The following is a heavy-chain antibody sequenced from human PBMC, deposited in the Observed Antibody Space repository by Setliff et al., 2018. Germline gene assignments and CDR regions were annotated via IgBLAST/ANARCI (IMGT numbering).Heavy chain of an antibody. V-gene: IGHV3-64D*09. CDR1: GFTFSSYA. D-gene: IGHD3-22*01. J-gene: IGHJ4*02. CDR2: ISSNGGST. CDR3: VKDGTTYYYDSSGLGEYFDY. Sequence: GSLRLSCSASGFTFSSYAMHWVRQAPGKGLEYVSAISSNGGSTYYADSVKGRFTISRDNSKNTLYLQMSSLRAEDTAVYYCVKDGTTYYYDSSGLGEYFDYWGQGTLVTVSS.